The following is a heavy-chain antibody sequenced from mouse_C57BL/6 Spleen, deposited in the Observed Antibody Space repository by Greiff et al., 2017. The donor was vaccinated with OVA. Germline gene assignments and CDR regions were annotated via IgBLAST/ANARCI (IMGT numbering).Heavy chain of an antibody. CDR1: GYTFTSYW. V-gene: IGHV1-64*01. Sequence: QVQLQQPGAELVKPGASVKLSCKASGYTFTSYWMHWVKQRPGQGLEWIGMIHPNSGSTNYNEKFKSKATLTVDKSSSTAYMQLSSLTSEDSAVYYCAKVLTTVDAMDYWGQGTSVTVSS. D-gene: IGHD1-1*01. CDR3: AKVLTTVDAMDY. J-gene: IGHJ4*01. CDR2: IHPNSGST.